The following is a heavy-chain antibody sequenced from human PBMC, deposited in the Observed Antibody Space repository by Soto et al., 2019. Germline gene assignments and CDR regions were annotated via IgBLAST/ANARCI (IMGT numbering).Heavy chain of an antibody. CDR2: ISAYNGNT. V-gene: IGHV1-18*01. D-gene: IGHD2-2*01. CDR3: ARAVLYQLPRMDV. Sequence: PGGSLRLSCAASGFTFSSYAMSWVRQPPGQGLEWMGWISAYNGNTNYAQKLQGRVTMTTDTSTSTAYMELRSLRSDDTAVYYCARAVLYQLPRMDVWGQGTTVTVSS. CDR1: GFTFSSYA. J-gene: IGHJ6*02.